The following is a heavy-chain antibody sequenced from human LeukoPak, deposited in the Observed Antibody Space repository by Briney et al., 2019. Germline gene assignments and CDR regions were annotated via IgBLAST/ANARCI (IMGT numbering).Heavy chain of an antibody. CDR3: ARDRGDDAFDI. J-gene: IGHJ3*02. CDR1: GFTFSGYD. CDR2: ISSRGTTI. D-gene: IGHD3-10*01. Sequence: GGSLRLSCAASGFTFSGYDMNWVRQAPGKGPEWVSYISSRGTTIYYADSVKGRFTISRDNAKNSLYLQMNSLRAEDTALYHCARDRGDDAFDIWGQGTMVTVSS. V-gene: IGHV3-48*04.